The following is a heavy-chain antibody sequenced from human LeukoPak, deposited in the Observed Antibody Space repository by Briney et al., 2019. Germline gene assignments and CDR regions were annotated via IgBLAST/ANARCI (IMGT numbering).Heavy chain of an antibody. CDR3: ARGKRGYSYVGNWFDP. CDR1: GYSISSGYY. Sequence: SETLSLTCTVSGYSISSGYYWGWIRQPPGKGLEWIGSIYHSGSTYYNPSLKSRVTISVDTSKNQFSLKLSSVTAADTAVYYCARGKRGYSYVGNWFDPWGQGTLVTVSS. CDR2: IYHSGST. D-gene: IGHD5-18*01. J-gene: IGHJ5*02. V-gene: IGHV4-38-2*02.